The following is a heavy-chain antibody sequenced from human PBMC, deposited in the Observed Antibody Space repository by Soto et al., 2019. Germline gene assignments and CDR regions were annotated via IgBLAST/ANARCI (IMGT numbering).Heavy chain of an antibody. J-gene: IGHJ4*02. CDR3: TRVTNWNFDS. D-gene: IGHD3-3*01. Sequence: EVQLVESGGGLVQPGGSLRLSCAASGFTFSDHYMDWVRQAPGKGLEWVGRIRKEANSYTTEYATSVKGRFTISRDDSKTSLYLQMNSLKTEDTAVYYCTRVTNWNFDSWGQGTLVTVSS. CDR1: GFTFSDHY. V-gene: IGHV3-72*01. CDR2: IRKEANSYTT.